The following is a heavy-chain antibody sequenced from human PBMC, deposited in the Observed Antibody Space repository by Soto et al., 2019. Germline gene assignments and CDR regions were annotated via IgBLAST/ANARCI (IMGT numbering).Heavy chain of an antibody. D-gene: IGHD6-19*01. V-gene: IGHV1-69*01. CDR3: AKVRYSSPMGYYYGMDV. Sequence: QAQLEQSGGEVTKPGSSVKVSCKASRVAFSKFIVTWVRQAPRLGLEWVGGIIPIFGTANYAQKFRGRGTITAREPTKTSYMEANNLRSEDTAVYFCAKVRYSSPMGYYYGMDVWGQGTTVTVSS. J-gene: IGHJ6*02. CDR1: RVAFSKFI. CDR2: IIPIFGTA.